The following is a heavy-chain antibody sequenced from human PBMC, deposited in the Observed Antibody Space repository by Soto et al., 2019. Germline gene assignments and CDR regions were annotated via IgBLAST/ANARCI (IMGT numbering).Heavy chain of an antibody. CDR2: IIPIFGTA. D-gene: IGHD3-3*01. CDR1: GGTFSSYA. CDR3: ARGGGGYYDFWSGPRSMDV. V-gene: IGHV1-69*01. Sequence: QVQLVQSGAEVQKPGSSVKVSCKASGGTFSSYAISWVRQAPGQGLEWMGGIIPIFGTANYAQKFQGRVTITADESTSTAYMELSSLRSEDTAVYYCARGGGGYYDFWSGPRSMDVWGQGTTVTVSS. J-gene: IGHJ6*02.